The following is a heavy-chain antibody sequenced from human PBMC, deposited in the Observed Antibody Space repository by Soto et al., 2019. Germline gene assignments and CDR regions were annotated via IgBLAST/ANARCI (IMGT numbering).Heavy chain of an antibody. CDR3: ARRGAQDSRIIADNWFDS. D-gene: IGHD1-20*01. CDR1: GCSISSSSYY. J-gene: IGHJ5*01. V-gene: IGHV4-39*01. Sequence: SENLSLTCTFSGCSISSSSYYLGWIRQPPGKGLEWIGLIHYSGSTIYNPSLKSRVTISLAASLNQFSPKLSSVAAADTAVYYCARRGAQDSRIIADNWFDSWGQGTLVTAPQ. CDR2: IHYSGST.